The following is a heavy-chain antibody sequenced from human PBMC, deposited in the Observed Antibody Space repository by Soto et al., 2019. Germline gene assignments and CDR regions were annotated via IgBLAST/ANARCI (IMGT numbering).Heavy chain of an antibody. D-gene: IGHD3-10*01. Sequence: QITLKESGPTLVKPTQTLTLTCTFSGFSLSTSGVGVGWIRQPPGKALEWLALIYWDDDKRYSPSLKSRLTITKDTSKHQVVLTMTNMDPVDTATYYCAHRRIEWFGAPKNWFDPWGQGTLVTVSS. V-gene: IGHV2-5*02. CDR1: GFSLSTSGVG. CDR2: IYWDDDK. CDR3: AHRRIEWFGAPKNWFDP. J-gene: IGHJ5*02.